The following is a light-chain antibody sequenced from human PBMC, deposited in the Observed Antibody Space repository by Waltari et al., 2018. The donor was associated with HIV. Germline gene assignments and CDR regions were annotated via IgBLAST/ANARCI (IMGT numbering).Light chain of an antibody. CDR2: EVS. CDR3: SSYTSNTTVV. CDR1: NNDIGGYHY. Sequence: QSALTQPASVSGSPGQSVTISCIDTNNDIGGYHYVSWYQQHADKAPKLLIYEVSKRPSGVSHRFSGSRSGNTASLTVSGLRAEDEADYYCSSYTSNTTVVFGGGTKLTVL. V-gene: IGLV2-14*03. J-gene: IGLJ2*01.